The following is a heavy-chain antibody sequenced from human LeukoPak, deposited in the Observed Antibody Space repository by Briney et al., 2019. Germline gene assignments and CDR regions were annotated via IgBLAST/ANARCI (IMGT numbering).Heavy chain of an antibody. CDR3: ARDLGYDYVWGSYDY. CDR1: GFTFSSYG. V-gene: IGHV3-33*01. J-gene: IGHJ4*02. Sequence: PGGSLRLSCAACGFTFSSYGMQWVRQAPGKGVEGGAVIWYDGSNKYYADSVKGRFTISRDNSKNTLYLQMNSLRAEDTAVYYCARDLGYDYVWGSYDYWGQGTLVTVSS. CDR2: IWYDGSNK. D-gene: IGHD3-16*01.